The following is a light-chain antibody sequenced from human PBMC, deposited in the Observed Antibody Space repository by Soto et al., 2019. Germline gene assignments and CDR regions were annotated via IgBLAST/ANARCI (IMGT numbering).Light chain of an antibody. V-gene: IGKV3-11*01. CDR1: QSVSRD. J-gene: IGKJ2*01. Sequence: EIVLTQSPATLSLFPGERATLSCRASQSVSRDLAWYQQKPGQAPRLLIYDVSNRATGIPARFSGSGSGTDFTLTISSLEPEDFAVYYCQQRSNWPSTFGQGTKLVIK. CDR2: DVS. CDR3: QQRSNWPST.